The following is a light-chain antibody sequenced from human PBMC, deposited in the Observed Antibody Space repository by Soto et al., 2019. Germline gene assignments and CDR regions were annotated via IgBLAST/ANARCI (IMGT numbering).Light chain of an antibody. Sequence: ETVLTQSPATLSLSPGERATLSCRASQTIRSNYLAWYRQTPGQAPRLLIYGASNRATGIADRFSGSWSGTDFTLIISRLEPEDFALYYCQQYGSSPWTFGQGTKLEIK. V-gene: IGKV3-20*01. J-gene: IGKJ1*01. CDR2: GAS. CDR3: QQYGSSPWT. CDR1: QTIRSNY.